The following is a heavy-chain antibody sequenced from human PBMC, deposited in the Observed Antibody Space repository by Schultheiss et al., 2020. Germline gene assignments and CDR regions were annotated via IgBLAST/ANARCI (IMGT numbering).Heavy chain of an antibody. V-gene: IGHV4-31*03. Sequence: SETLSLTCTVSGGSISSGGYYWSWIRQHPGKGLEWIGYIYYSGSTYYNPSLKSRVTISVDTSKNQFSLKLSSVTAADTAVYYCAGDGGRADRGDYWGQGTLVTVSA. D-gene: IGHD3-10*01. CDR2: IYYSGST. J-gene: IGHJ4*02. CDR1: GGSISSGGYY. CDR3: AGDGGRADRGDY.